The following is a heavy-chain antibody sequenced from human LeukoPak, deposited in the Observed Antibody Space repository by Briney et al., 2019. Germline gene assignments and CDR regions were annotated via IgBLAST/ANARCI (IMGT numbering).Heavy chain of an antibody. D-gene: IGHD2-15*01. Sequence: SETLSHTCAVSGYSISSGYYWGWIRQPPGKGLEWIGSIYHSGSTYYNPSLKSRVTISVDTSKNQFSLKLSSVTAADTAVYYCARISDAFDIWGQGTMVTVSS. CDR2: IYHSGST. V-gene: IGHV4-38-2*01. CDR1: GYSISSGYY. J-gene: IGHJ3*02. CDR3: ARISDAFDI.